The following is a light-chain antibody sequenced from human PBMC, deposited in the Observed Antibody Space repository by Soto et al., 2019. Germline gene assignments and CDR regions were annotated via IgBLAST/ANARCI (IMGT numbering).Light chain of an antibody. CDR3: QQRSSCPLT. CDR2: DAS. V-gene: IGKV3-11*01. CDR1: QSISSQ. J-gene: IGKJ4*02. Sequence: EIVLTQSPASLSLSPGERATISCRASQSISSQLAWYQQKPGQAPRLLICDASNMATGIPARFSGSGSGTDFTLTISSLEPEDFAVYYCQQRSSCPLTFGEGTKVEIK.